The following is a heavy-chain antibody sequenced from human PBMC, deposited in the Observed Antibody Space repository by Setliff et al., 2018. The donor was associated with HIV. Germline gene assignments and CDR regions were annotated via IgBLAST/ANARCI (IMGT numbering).Heavy chain of an antibody. V-gene: IGHV1-46*01. CDR3: AKDDRYYYDTSGSPSNWFDP. CDR1: GYTFIDYY. Sequence: ASVKVSCKASGYTFIDYYMHWVRQAPGQGLEWMGMINPSGGSTSYAQNFQGRVTMTRDTSTNTVYMELTSLRSDDTAVYYCAKDDRYYYDTSGSPSNWFDPWGQGTLVTVSS. D-gene: IGHD3-22*01. CDR2: INPSGGST. J-gene: IGHJ5*02.